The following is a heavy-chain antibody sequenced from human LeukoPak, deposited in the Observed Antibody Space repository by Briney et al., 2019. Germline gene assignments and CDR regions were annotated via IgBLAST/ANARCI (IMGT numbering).Heavy chain of an antibody. D-gene: IGHD3-22*01. Sequence: SQTLSLTCAVSGGSISSGGYSWSWIRQPPGKGLEWIGYIYHSGSTYYNPSLKSRVTISVDRSKNQFSLKLSSVTAADTAVYYCARGGSGYYFDYWGQGTLVTVSS. CDR2: IYHSGST. CDR1: GGSISSGGYS. V-gene: IGHV4-30-2*01. CDR3: ARGGSGYYFDY. J-gene: IGHJ4*02.